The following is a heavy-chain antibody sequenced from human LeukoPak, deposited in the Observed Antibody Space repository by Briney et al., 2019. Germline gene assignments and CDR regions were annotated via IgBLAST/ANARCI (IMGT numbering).Heavy chain of an antibody. CDR2: VYSSGST. CDR1: GGTISGYY. CDR3: ARVGSGYDFFDY. Sequence: SETLSLTCTVSGGTISGYYWSWIRQPAGKGLEWLGRVYSSGSTKYNPSLESRVTMSVGTSKNQFSLKLNFVTAADTAVYYCARVGSGYDFFDYWGQGTLVTVSS. D-gene: IGHD3/OR15-3a*01. J-gene: IGHJ4*02. V-gene: IGHV4-4*07.